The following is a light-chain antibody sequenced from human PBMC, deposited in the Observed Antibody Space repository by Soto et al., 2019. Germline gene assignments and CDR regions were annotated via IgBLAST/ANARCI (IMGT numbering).Light chain of an antibody. J-gene: IGLJ1*01. Sequence: QSVLTQPASVSGSPGQSITISCTGTSSDVGSYNLVSWYQQHPGKAPKLMIYEDSERPSGVSDRFSGSKSGNTASLTISVLQAEDEADYYCCSYAGSSTYVFGTGTKVTVL. CDR3: CSYAGSSTYV. V-gene: IGLV2-23*01. CDR2: EDS. CDR1: SSDVGSYNL.